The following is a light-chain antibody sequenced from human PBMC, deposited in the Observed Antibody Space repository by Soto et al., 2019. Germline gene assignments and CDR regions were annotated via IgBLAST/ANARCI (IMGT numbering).Light chain of an antibody. Sequence: DIPMTQSPSSLSASVGDRVTITCKASQDISKYLTWYQQKPGKAPKLLIYDASNLETGVPSRFSGSGSGTDFTFSISSLQSEDIAIYYCQQYHNLPDTFGQGTKLEIK. CDR2: DAS. J-gene: IGKJ2*01. V-gene: IGKV1-33*01. CDR3: QQYHNLPDT. CDR1: QDISKY.